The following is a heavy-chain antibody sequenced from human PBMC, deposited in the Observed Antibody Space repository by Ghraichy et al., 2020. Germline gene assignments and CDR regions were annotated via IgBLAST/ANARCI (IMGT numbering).Heavy chain of an antibody. CDR3: ARDIREPLDYGMDV. D-gene: IGHD3-3*02. Sequence: SETLSLTCTVSGGSITSGGYYWSWIRQHPGKGLEWIGYIYYSGSTYYNPSLKSRVTISVDTSKNQFSLKLSSVTAADTAVYFCARDIREPLDYGMDVWGQGTTVTVSS. CDR2: IYYSGST. J-gene: IGHJ6*02. V-gene: IGHV4-31*03. CDR1: GGSITSGGYY.